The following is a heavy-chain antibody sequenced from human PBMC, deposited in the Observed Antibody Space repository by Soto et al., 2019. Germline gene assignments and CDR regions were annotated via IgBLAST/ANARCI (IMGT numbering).Heavy chain of an antibody. CDR3: ATMSIAALLDF. Sequence: SETLSLTCTVSGGSISGYYWSWIRQPPGKGLEWIGYIYNSGSTNYNPSLKSRVTISVDTSKNQFSLKLSSVTAADTAVYYCATMSIAALLDFWGQGTLVTVSS. CDR1: GGSISGYY. D-gene: IGHD6-6*01. J-gene: IGHJ4*02. CDR2: IYNSGST. V-gene: IGHV4-59*01.